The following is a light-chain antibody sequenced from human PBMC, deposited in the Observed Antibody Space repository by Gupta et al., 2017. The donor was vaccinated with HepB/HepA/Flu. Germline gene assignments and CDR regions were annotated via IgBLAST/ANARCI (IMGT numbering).Light chain of an antibody. Sequence: SVLKQPPPDSWAPGQRVPISCTGSSSNIGAGYDVHWYQHLPGTAPKLPISGNSNRPSGVPDRFSGSKSGTSASLAITGLQAEDEADYYCQSYDSSLSGRVVFGGGTKLTVL. CDR3: QSYDSSLSGRVV. CDR2: GNS. J-gene: IGLJ2*01. V-gene: IGLV1-40*01. CDR1: SSNIGAGYD.